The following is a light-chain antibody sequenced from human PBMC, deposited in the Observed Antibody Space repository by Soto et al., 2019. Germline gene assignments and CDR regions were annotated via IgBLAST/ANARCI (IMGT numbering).Light chain of an antibody. CDR3: LRYNAFSQT. CDR1: QSMNDW. V-gene: IGKV1-5*01. Sequence: DIQMTQSPSTLSASIGDRVTITCRASQSMNDWLAWYQQKPGKAPKVLIYDASSLQSGVPSRFSGCRSGTEFTLTIDSLQPDDVATYYCLRYNAFSQTFGQGTKVEI. CDR2: DAS. J-gene: IGKJ1*01.